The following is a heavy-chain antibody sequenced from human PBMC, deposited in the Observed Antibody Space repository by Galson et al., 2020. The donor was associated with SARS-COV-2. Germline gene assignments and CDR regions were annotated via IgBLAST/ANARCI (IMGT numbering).Heavy chain of an antibody. CDR3: ALGGYDFAYGMDV. J-gene: IGHJ6*02. D-gene: IGHD3-3*01. V-gene: IGHV1-69*13. Sequence: SVKVSCKASGDTFSSLGVNWVRQVPGQGLQWMGQIIPIFGSTNYAHQFQGRITITADESRSTAYMELSSLRSEDAAVYYCALGGYDFAYGMDVWGQGTTVTVSS. CDR2: IIPIFGST. CDR1: GDTFSSLG.